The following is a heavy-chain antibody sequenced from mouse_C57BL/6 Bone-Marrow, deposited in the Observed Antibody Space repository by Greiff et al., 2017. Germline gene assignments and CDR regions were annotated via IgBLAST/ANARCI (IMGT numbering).Heavy chain of an antibody. J-gene: IGHJ3*01. V-gene: IGHV5-6*01. CDR2: ISRGGSYT. Sequence: EVHLVESGGDLVKPGGSLKLSCAASGFTFSSYGMSWVRQTPDQRLEWVATISRGGSYTYYPDSVKGRFTISRDNAKNTLYLQMSSLRSEDTAMYDCARRFGTPFAYWGQGTLVTVSA. D-gene: IGHD4-1*01. CDR3: ARRFGTPFAY. CDR1: GFTFSSYG.